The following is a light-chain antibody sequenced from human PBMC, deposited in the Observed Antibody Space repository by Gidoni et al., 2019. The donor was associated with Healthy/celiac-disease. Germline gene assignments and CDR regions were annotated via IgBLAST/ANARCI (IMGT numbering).Light chain of an antibody. CDR1: QSVSSSY. Sequence: ELALTQPPGTLSLSPVERATLSCRASQSVSSSYLGWYQQKHGQAPRLLIYGASSRATGIPDRFSGSGSGTEFTLTISRLEPEDFAVYYCQQYGSSLMYTFGQGTKLEIK. V-gene: IGKV3-20*01. CDR3: QQYGSSLMYT. CDR2: GAS. J-gene: IGKJ2*01.